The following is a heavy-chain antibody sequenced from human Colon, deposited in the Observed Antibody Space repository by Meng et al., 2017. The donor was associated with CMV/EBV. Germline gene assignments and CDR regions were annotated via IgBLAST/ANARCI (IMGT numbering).Heavy chain of an antibody. V-gene: IGHV4-39*07. J-gene: IGHJ6*02. CDR3: ARDGYCSSTSCYTGSYLWYYYYGMDV. D-gene: IGHD2-2*02. CDR2: IYYSGST. CDR1: GGSISSSSYY. Sequence: SETLSLTCTVSGGSISSSSYYWGWIRQPPGKGLEWIGSIYYSGSTYYNPSLKSRVTISVDTSKNQFSLKLSSVTAADTAVYYCARDGYCSSTSCYTGSYLWYYYYGMDVWGQGTTVTVSS.